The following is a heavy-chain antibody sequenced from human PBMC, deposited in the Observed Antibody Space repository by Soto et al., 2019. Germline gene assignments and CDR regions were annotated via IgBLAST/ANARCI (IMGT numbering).Heavy chain of an antibody. CDR1: GFTFSSYW. Sequence: GGSLRLSCAASGFTFSSYWMSWVRQAPGKGLEWVANIKQDGSEKYYVDSVKGRFTISRDNAKNSLYLQMNSLRAEDTAVYYCARDISRGYYYDSSGYYPHFDYWGQGTLVTVSS. CDR3: ARDISRGYYYDSSGYYPHFDY. CDR2: IKQDGSEK. J-gene: IGHJ4*02. D-gene: IGHD3-22*01. V-gene: IGHV3-7*05.